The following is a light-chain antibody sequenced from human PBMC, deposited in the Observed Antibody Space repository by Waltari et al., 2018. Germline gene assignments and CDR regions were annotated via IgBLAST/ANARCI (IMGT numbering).Light chain of an antibody. CDR1: NYNIGSGP. V-gene: IGLV1-44*01. CDR2: SND. Sequence: QSVLTQAPSVSGTPGQRVTISGSGTNYNIGSGPVNWYQQVPGMSPKLLIYSNDQRPSGVPDRFSGSKSGTSASLAISGLQSEDEADYYCATWDGRVNGVLFGGGTKVTVL. J-gene: IGLJ2*01. CDR3: ATWDGRVNGVL.